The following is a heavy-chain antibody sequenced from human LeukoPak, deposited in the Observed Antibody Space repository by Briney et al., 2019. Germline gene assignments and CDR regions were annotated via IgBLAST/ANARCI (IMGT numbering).Heavy chain of an antibody. Sequence: SETLSLTCTVSSDSISRSCCSWIRQPPGKGLEWIGCIYYSGSTHYNPSPTSRVAISVDTPKNQFSLKLSSVTAADTAVYYCARQSDYWNFADWGQGTLVTVSS. CDR1: SDSISRSC. CDR3: ARQSDYWNFAD. D-gene: IGHD4-17*01. CDR2: IYYSGST. J-gene: IGHJ4*02. V-gene: IGHV4-59*08.